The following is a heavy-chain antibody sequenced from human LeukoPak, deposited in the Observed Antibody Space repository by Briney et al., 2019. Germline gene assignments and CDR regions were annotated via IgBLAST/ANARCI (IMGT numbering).Heavy chain of an antibody. J-gene: IGHJ4*02. CDR1: GFAFSNYW. Sequence: GGSLRFSCAASGFAFSNYWMNWARQAPGKGLEWVANIKQDGSETNYVDSVKGRFTISRDNAKNSLYLQMNSLRAEDTALYCCGSTNSFSYWGRGTLVTVSS. CDR3: GSTNSFSY. D-gene: IGHD2-15*01. V-gene: IGHV3-7*01. CDR2: IKQDGSET.